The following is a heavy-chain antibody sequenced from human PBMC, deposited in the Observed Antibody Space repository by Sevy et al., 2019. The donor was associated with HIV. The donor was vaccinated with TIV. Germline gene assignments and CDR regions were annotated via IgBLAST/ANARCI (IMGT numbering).Heavy chain of an antibody. J-gene: IGHJ4*02. Sequence: GGSLRLSCAASGFTFSSYGMHWVRQAPGKGLEWVAVISYDGSNKYYADSVKGRFTISRDNSKNTLYLQMNSLRAEDTAVYYCAKDEYYYDSSGSPAYWGQGTLVTVSS. V-gene: IGHV3-30*18. CDR1: GFTFSSYG. D-gene: IGHD3-22*01. CDR2: ISYDGSNK. CDR3: AKDEYYYDSSGSPAY.